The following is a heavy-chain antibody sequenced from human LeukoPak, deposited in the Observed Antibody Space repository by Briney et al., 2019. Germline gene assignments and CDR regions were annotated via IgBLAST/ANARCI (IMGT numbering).Heavy chain of an antibody. CDR2: TDLDDDK. V-gene: IGHV2-70*04. J-gene: IGHJ4*02. D-gene: IGHD3-22*01. CDR1: GFSLSTSAMR. Sequence: ESGPTLMNPTQTLTLTCTFSGFSLSTSAMRVSWIRQPPGKARGWLARTDLDDDKFYSKSLKTRLTNYTDNSRNQVVLTMNSMDTVDKDTYYCASGHYYDSSGYYGYFDYWGQGTLVTVSS. CDR3: ASGHYYDSSGYYGYFDY.